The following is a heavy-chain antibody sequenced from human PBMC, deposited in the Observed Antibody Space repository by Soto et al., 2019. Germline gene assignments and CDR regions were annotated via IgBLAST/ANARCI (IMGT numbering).Heavy chain of an antibody. D-gene: IGHD3-10*01. Sequence: ASVKVSCKASGYTFTTYGINWVRQAPGEGLEWLGWINTHNGNTNYAQNLQGRVFMTADTSTNTAYMELRSLRSDDTAIYYCTREGSAPYYCYGMDAWGQGTTVTVSS. CDR1: GYTFTTYG. CDR2: INTHNGNT. V-gene: IGHV1-18*01. J-gene: IGHJ6*02. CDR3: TREGSAPYYCYGMDA.